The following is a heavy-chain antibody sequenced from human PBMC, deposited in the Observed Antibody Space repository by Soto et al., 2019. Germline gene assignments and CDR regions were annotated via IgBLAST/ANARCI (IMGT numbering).Heavy chain of an antibody. CDR2: IIPIFGTA. D-gene: IGHD3-3*01. CDR3: ARGVTMFGVVIFEDGMDV. Sequence: GASVKVSCKASGGTFSSYAISWVRQAPGQGLEWMGGIIPIFGTANYAQKFQGRVTITADKSTSTAYMELSSLRSEDTAVYYCARGVTMFGVVIFEDGMDVWGQGTTVTVSS. CDR1: GGTFSSYA. V-gene: IGHV1-69*06. J-gene: IGHJ6*02.